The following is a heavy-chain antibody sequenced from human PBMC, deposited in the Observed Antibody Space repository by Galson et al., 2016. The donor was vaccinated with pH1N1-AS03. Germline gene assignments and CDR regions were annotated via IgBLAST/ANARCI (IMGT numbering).Heavy chain of an antibody. CDR3: AKDPIQYGDYVWYFDY. D-gene: IGHD4-17*01. J-gene: IGHJ4*02. Sequence: SLRLSCAASGFTFSSYAMSWVRQAPGKGLEWVSAIAGGGVTTYYADSVKGRFTISRDNSKKTLYLQMNSLRAEDTAVYYCAKDPIQYGDYVWYFDYWGQGTLVTVSS. V-gene: IGHV3-23*01. CDR2: IAGGGVTT. CDR1: GFTFSSYA.